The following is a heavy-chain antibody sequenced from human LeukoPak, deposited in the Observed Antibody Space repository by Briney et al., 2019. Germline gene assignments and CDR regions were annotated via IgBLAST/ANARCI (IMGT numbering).Heavy chain of an antibody. CDR1: GFTFSSYW. Sequence: GGSLRLSCAAPGFTFSSYWMSWVRQPPGKGREWVGSIKQDGSEKDYADSVKGQFTISRDNAKNSLYLQMSSLRADDTAVYYCARPNPAFVYWGQGTLVTVSS. V-gene: IGHV3-7*01. CDR2: IKQDGSEK. CDR3: ARPNPAFVY. J-gene: IGHJ4*02. D-gene: IGHD1-14*01.